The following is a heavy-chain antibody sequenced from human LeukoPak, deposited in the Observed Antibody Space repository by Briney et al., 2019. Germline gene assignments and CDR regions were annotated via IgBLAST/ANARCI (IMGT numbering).Heavy chain of an antibody. CDR3: ARENYYDGSGSPSASAPVDH. CDR1: GFTFSSFA. J-gene: IGHJ4*02. CDR2: ISYDGSNE. V-gene: IGHV3-30-3*01. D-gene: IGHD3-22*01. Sequence: PGGSLRLSCAASGFTFSSFAMNWVRQAPGKGLEWVAVISYDGSNEYYADSVKGRFTISRDNSKDTLYLQMHSLRADDTAVYYCARENYYDGSGSPSASAPVDHWGQGTLVTVSS.